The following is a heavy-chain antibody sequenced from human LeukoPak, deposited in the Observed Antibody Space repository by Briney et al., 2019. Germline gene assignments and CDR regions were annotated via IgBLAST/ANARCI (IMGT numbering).Heavy chain of an antibody. D-gene: IGHD3-22*01. CDR3: ARARNYYDSSDYYYEGDAFDI. V-gene: IGHV4-61*02. CDR2: IYTSGST. CDR1: GGSISSATYY. Sequence: SETLSLTCTVSGGSISSATYYWNWIRQPAGKGLEWIGRIYTSGSTNYNPSLKSRVTISVDTSKNQFSLKLTSVTAADTAVYYCARARNYYDSSDYYYEGDAFDIWGQGTMVTVSS. J-gene: IGHJ3*02.